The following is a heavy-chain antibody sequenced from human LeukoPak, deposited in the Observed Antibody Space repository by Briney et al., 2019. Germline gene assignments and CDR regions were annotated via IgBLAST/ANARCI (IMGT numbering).Heavy chain of an antibody. CDR1: GYTFTSYG. Sequence: ASVKVSRKASGYTFTSYGISWVRQAPGQGLAWMGWISAYNGNTNYAQKLQGRVTMTTDTSTSTAYMELRSLRSDDTAVYYCARDTAMGLFDYWGQGTLVTVSS. D-gene: IGHD5-18*01. CDR3: ARDTAMGLFDY. J-gene: IGHJ4*02. CDR2: ISAYNGNT. V-gene: IGHV1-18*01.